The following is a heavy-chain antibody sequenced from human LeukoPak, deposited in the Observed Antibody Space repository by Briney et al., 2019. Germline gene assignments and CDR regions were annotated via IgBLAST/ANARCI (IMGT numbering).Heavy chain of an antibody. D-gene: IGHD3-16*01. CDR3: TTEYMTSAWRWGY. J-gene: IGHJ4*02. Sequence: GASVKVSRKVSGHTLTELSVHWVRQAPGKGLEWLGGFDIEDEKRWYERKFRGRVTVTEDTSIDTAYMELSGLTSDDTAVYFCTTEYMTSAWRWGYWGQGTLVVVSS. CDR1: GHTLTELS. CDR2: FDIEDEKR. V-gene: IGHV1-24*01.